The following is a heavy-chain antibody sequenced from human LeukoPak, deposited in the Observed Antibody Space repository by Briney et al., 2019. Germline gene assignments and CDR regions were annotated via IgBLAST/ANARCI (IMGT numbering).Heavy chain of an antibody. J-gene: IGHJ4*02. CDR2: INPNTGGT. CDR3: ARAGIPIAQRGDF. D-gene: IGHD2-21*01. V-gene: IGHV1-2*02. Sequence: ASVKVSCKSSGYTFTDFYIFWVRQAPGQGLEWMGWINPNTGGTTYAQTFQGRVTMTRDTSISTAYLDLTWLRSDDTALYYCARAGIPIAQRGDFWGQGTLVTVSS. CDR1: GYTFTDFY.